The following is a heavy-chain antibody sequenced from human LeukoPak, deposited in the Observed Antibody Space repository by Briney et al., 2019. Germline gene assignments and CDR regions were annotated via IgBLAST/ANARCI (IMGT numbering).Heavy chain of an antibody. J-gene: IGHJ3*02. CDR1: GGSFSGYY. CDR2: INHSGST. CDR3: ARGPLRGNAFDI. D-gene: IGHD3-16*01. Sequence: SETLSLTCAVYGGSFSGYYWSWIRQPPGKGLEWIGEINHSGSTSYNPSLKSRVTISVDTSKNQFSLKLSSVTAADTAVYYCARGPLRGNAFDIWGQGTMVTVSS. V-gene: IGHV4-34*01.